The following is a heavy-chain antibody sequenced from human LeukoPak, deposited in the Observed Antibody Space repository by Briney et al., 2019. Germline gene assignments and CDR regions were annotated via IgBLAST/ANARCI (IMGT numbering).Heavy chain of an antibody. V-gene: IGHV3-30-3*01. J-gene: IGHJ6*02. CDR3: ARETNGFRVDYYYGMDV. CDR1: GFTFSSYA. CDR2: ISYDGSKK. Sequence: GGSLRLSCAASGFTFSSYAMHWVRQAPGKGLGWVAVISYDGSKKYYADSVKGRFTIPRDNSKNTLYLQMNSLRAEDTAVYYCARETNGFRVDYYYGMDVWGQGTTVTVSS. D-gene: IGHD2-8*01.